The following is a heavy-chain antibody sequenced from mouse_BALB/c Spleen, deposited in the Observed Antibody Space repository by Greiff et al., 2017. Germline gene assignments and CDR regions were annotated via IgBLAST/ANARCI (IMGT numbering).Heavy chain of an antibody. D-gene: IGHD2-10*01. CDR1: GFNIKDTY. CDR3: AQVPYYGNYERAMDY. Sequence: VQLQQSGAELVKPGASVKLSCTASGFNIKDTYMHWVKQRPEQGLEWIGRIDPANGNTKYDPKFQGKATITADTSSNTAYLQLSSLTSEDTAVYYCAQVPYYGNYERAMDYWGEGTSGTVAS. CDR2: IDPANGNT. J-gene: IGHJ4*01. V-gene: IGHV14-3*02.